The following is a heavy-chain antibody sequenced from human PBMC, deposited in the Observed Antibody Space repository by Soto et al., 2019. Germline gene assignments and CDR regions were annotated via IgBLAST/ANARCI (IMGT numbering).Heavy chain of an antibody. Sequence: QVQLVQSGAEVKKPGASVKVSCKASGYTFTSYDINWVRQATGQGLEWMGWMNPNSGNTGYAQKFQGRVDMTWSTSISTVYMELSSLRSEDTAVCDCARGILLTRHYDFWSGYYTGAGWFDPWGQGTLVTVSS. CDR2: MNPNSGNT. D-gene: IGHD3-3*01. CDR1: GYTFTSYD. J-gene: IGHJ5*02. CDR3: ARGILLTRHYDFWSGYYTGAGWFDP. V-gene: IGHV1-8*01.